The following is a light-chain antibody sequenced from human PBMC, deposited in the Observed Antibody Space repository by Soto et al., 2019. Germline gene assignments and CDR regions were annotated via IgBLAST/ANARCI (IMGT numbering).Light chain of an antibody. Sequence: EIVLTQSPATLSLSPGERATLSCRASQSVSSYLAWYKQKPGQAPRLLIYEASNRPTGIQARFSGSGSGTDFTLTIRSLEPEDSAVYYCQQRSNWSTFGQETRLEIK. J-gene: IGKJ5*01. V-gene: IGKV3-11*01. CDR1: QSVSSY. CDR2: EAS. CDR3: QQRSNWST.